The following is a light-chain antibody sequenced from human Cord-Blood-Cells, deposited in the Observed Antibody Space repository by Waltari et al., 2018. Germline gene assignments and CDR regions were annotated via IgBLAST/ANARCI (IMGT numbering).Light chain of an antibody. CDR2: GAS. CDR1: QSVSSSY. Sequence: LTQSLGTLSSSPGESTTLSCRASQSVSSSYLARYQQKPGQAPRLRIYGASSRATGIPDRFSGSGSGKDFTLNISRLEREDCAVYYCQQYGSSPPVTFGGGTKVELK. V-gene: IGKV3-20*01. CDR3: QQYGSSPPVT. J-gene: IGKJ4*01.